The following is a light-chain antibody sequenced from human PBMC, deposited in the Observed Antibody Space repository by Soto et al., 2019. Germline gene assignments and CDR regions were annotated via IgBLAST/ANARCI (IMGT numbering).Light chain of an antibody. V-gene: IGLV1-40*01. J-gene: IGLJ2*01. Sequence: QSVLTQPPSVSGAPGQRVTISCTGSSSNIGAGYDVHWYQQLPGTAPKLLIYGNSNRPSGVPDRFSGSKSGTSASLAITGGEGEGDGHYCCGPCDSSVSGSGVFGGGTKLAVL. CDR2: GNS. CDR3: GPCDSSVSGSGV. CDR1: SSNIGAGYD.